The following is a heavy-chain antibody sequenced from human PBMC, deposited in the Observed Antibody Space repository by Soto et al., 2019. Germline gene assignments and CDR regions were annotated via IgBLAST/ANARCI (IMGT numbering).Heavy chain of an antibody. Sequence: QVQLVQSGAEVKKPGASVKVSCKASGYTFTGYYMHWVRQAPGQGLEWMGWINPNSGGTNYAQKFQGRVTMTRDTSISTAYMELSRLRSDDTAVYYCARTPVGGADYYGMDVWGPGTTVTVSS. V-gene: IGHV1-2*02. J-gene: IGHJ6*02. CDR2: INPNSGGT. CDR3: ARTPVGGADYYGMDV. CDR1: GYTFTGYY. D-gene: IGHD3-16*01.